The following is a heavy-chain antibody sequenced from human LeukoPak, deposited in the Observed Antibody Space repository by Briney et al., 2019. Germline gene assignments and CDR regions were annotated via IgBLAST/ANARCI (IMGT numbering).Heavy chain of an antibody. CDR1: GFTFSSYA. V-gene: IGHV3-23*01. Sequence: GGFLRLSCAASGFTFSSYAMSWVRQAPGKGLEWCSSINGRGDGTYYADSVKGRFTISRDNSKDMLYLQMNSLRAEDTALYYCAKDLQRWPNDDQYWGQGTLVTVSS. CDR3: AKDLQRWPNDDQY. D-gene: IGHD5-24*01. J-gene: IGHJ4*02. CDR2: INGRGDGT.